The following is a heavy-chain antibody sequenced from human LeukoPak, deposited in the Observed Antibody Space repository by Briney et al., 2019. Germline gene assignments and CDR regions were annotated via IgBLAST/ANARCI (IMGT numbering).Heavy chain of an antibody. J-gene: IGHJ4*02. D-gene: IGHD6-6*01. V-gene: IGHV4-59*12. CDR2: IYHSGST. Sequence: SETLSLTCTVSGGSISSYYWSWIRQPPGKGLEWIGYIYHSGSTYYNPSLKSRVTISVDRSKNQFSLKLSSVTAADTAVYYCASRGEYSSSDYWGQGTLVTVSS. CDR1: GGSISSYY. CDR3: ASRGEYSSSDY.